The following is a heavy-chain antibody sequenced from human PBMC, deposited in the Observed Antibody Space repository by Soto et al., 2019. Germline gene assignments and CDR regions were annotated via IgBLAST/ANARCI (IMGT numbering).Heavy chain of an antibody. CDR1: GFTFSSYA. CDR3: AKEAAWLSLRDKYYYYYYMDV. CDR2: ISGSGGST. J-gene: IGHJ6*03. V-gene: IGHV3-23*01. D-gene: IGHD3-16*02. Sequence: QPGGSLRLSCAASGFTFSSYAMSWFRQAPGKGLEWVSAISGSGGSTYYADSVKGRFTISRDNSKNTLYLQMNSLRAEDTAVYYCAKEAAWLSLRDKYYYYYYMDVWGKGTTVTVSS.